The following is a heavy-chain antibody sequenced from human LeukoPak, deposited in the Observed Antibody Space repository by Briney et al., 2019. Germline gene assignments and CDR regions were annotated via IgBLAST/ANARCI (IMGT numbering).Heavy chain of an antibody. CDR2: IYTSGST. CDR1: GDSISSGSYY. V-gene: IGHV4-61*02. CDR3: ARVPTKAYDFWSGYTVGYYYYYMDV. Sequence: SQTLSLTCTVSGDSISSGSYYWSWIRQPAGKGLEWIGRIYTSGSTYYNPSLKSRVTISVDTSKNQFSLKLSSVTAADTAVYYCARVPTKAYDFWSGYTVGYYYYYMDVWGKGTTVTVSS. D-gene: IGHD3-3*01. J-gene: IGHJ6*03.